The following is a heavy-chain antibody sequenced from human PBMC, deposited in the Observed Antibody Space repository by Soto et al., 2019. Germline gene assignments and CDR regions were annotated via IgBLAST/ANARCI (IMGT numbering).Heavy chain of an antibody. CDR2: IIPIFGTA. CDR1: GGTFSSYA. Sequence: ASVKVSCKASGGTFSSYAISWVRQAPGQGLEWMGGIIPIFGTANYAQKFQGRVTITADESTSTAYMELSSLRSEDTAVYYCASNTYYYDSSGYYYFDYWGQGTLVTVSS. J-gene: IGHJ4*02. CDR3: ASNTYYYDSSGYYYFDY. V-gene: IGHV1-69*13. D-gene: IGHD3-22*01.